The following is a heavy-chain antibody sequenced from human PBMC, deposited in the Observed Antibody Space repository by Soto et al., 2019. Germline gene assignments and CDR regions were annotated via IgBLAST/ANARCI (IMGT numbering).Heavy chain of an antibody. V-gene: IGHV3-72*01. D-gene: IGHD3-22*01. CDR3: ARGSDYDKTLDY. J-gene: IGHJ4*02. Sequence: GGSLRLSCAASGFTFSDHYMGWVRQATGKGLEWVGRTRNKANSYTTEYAASVKGRFTISRDDSKNSLYLQMNSLKTEDTAVYYCARGSDYDKTLDYWGQGTLVTVSS. CDR1: GFTFSDHY. CDR2: TRNKANSYTT.